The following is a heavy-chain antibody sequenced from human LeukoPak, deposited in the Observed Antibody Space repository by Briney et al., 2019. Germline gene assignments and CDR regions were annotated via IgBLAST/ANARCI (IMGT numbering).Heavy chain of an antibody. V-gene: IGHV3-21*01. CDR3: ARENYYGSEIDI. CDR2: ISSTSNYI. J-gene: IGHJ3*02. D-gene: IGHD3-10*01. Sequence: GGSLRLSCAASGFNFSPYSMSWVRQAPGKGLEWVSSISSTSNYIYYADSLRGRFTVSRDNAKNSLYLQMNSLRAEDTAVYYCARENYYGSEIDIWGQGTMVTVSS. CDR1: GFNFSPYS.